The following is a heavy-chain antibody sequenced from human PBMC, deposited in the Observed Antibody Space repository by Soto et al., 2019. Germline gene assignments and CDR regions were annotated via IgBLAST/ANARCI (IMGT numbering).Heavy chain of an antibody. J-gene: IGHJ6*01. CDR2: IYYSGST. CDR3: ARVERTVRGYGMDV. V-gene: IGHV4-39*01. D-gene: IGHD1-1*01. CDR1: GDCIRTTSYY. Sequence: SETLSLTCTVSGDCIRTTSYYWGWIRQPPGKGLEWIGSIYYSGSTYYNPSLKSRVTMSADTSKNQFSLKLSSVTAADTAAYDCARVERTVRGYGMDVWGQGAMVNASS.